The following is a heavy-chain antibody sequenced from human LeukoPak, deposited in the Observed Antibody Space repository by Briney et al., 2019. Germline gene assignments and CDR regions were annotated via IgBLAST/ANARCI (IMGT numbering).Heavy chain of an antibody. J-gene: IGHJ4*02. Sequence: GRSLRLSCAASGFIFSSYGMHWVRQAPGKGLEWVAVIWYDGSNKYYADSVKGRFTISRDNSKNTLYLQMNSLRAEDTAVYYCARDHPMSEPRLVGGLLDYWGQGTLVTVSS. CDR1: GFIFSSYG. CDR2: IWYDGSNK. V-gene: IGHV3-33*01. CDR3: ARDHPMSEPRLVGGLLDY. D-gene: IGHD1-26*01.